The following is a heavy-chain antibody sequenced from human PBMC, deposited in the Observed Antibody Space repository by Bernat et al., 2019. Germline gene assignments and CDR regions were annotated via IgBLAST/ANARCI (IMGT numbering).Heavy chain of an antibody. CDR2: ISTSSSHI. J-gene: IGHJ6*03. Sequence: EVQLVESGGGLVKPGGSLRLSCAASGFTFSSYSMNWVRQAPGKGPEWVSYISTSSSHIYYADSVKGRFTVSRDNAKNSLYLQMNSLRAEDTAVYYCARGLNGDHVSYYYYMDVWGKGTTVTVSS. D-gene: IGHD4-17*01. V-gene: IGHV3-21*05. CDR3: ARGLNGDHVSYYYYMDV. CDR1: GFTFSSYS.